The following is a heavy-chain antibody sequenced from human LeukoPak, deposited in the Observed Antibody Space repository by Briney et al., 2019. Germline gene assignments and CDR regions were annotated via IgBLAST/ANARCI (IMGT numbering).Heavy chain of an antibody. CDR1: GFTFSSYG. Sequence: GGSLRLSCAASGFTFSSYGMHWVRQAPGKGLEWVAFIRYDGSDKFYADSVKGRFTISRDNSKNTLYLQMNSLRAEDTAVYYCAGYYDFWSGYLQPFDYWGQGTLVTVSS. CDR3: AGYYDFWSGYLQPFDY. D-gene: IGHD3-3*01. J-gene: IGHJ4*02. CDR2: IRYDGSDK. V-gene: IGHV3-30*02.